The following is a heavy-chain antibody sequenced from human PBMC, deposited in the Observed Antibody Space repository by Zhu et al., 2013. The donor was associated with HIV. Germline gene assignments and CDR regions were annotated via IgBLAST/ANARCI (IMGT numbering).Heavy chain of an antibody. Sequence: QVQLEESGPGLVKPPETLSLTCNVSGGSISTYYWNWIRQPAGKGLEWIGHIYTSGSTNYNPSLKSRVTMSVDTSKNQFYLRLSSVTAADTAMYYCARDRIRGYGMDVVGPRDHGHR. CDR3: ARDRIRGYGMDV. V-gene: IGHV4-4*07. J-gene: IGHJ6*02. CDR2: IYTSGST. CDR1: GGSISTYY. D-gene: IGHD3-10*01.